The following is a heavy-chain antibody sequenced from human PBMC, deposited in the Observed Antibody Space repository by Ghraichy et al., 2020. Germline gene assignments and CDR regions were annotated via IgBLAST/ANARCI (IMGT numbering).Heavy chain of an antibody. Sequence: GGSLRLSCAASGFTFNNYWMHWVRQAPGKGLVWVSRINSDGRGTTYADSVKGRFTISRDNARNTLYLQMNSLRAEDTAVYYCAREYCSGGRCYFGTGGSHFDYWGQGTLVTVSS. CDR1: GFTFNNYW. D-gene: IGHD2-15*01. CDR3: AREYCSGGRCYFGTGGSHFDY. J-gene: IGHJ4*02. V-gene: IGHV3-74*01. CDR2: INSDGRGT.